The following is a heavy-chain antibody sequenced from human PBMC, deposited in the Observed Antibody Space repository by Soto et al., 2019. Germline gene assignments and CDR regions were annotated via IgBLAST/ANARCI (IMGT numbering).Heavy chain of an antibody. V-gene: IGHV3-23*01. CDR1: GFTFSSYA. CDR2: ISGSAGST. D-gene: IGHD1-1*01. J-gene: IGHJ4*02. Sequence: GGSLRLSCAASGFTFSSYAMYWVRQAPGKGLEWVSAISGSAGSTYYTDSVKGQFTISRDNAKNTLYLQMNSLRAEDTALYYCAKGNNNFYFEDWGQGALVTVSS. CDR3: AKGNNNFYFED.